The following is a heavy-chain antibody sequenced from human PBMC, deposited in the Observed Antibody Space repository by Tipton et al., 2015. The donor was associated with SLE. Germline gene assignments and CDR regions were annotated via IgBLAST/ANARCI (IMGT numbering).Heavy chain of an antibody. D-gene: IGHD6-13*01. Sequence: LRLSCTVSGGSISSYYWSWIRQPPGRGLEWIGYIYYSGSTNYNPSLKSRVTISVDTSKNQFSLKLSSVTAADTAVYYCARQGQQLVRPYYYGMDVWGQGTTVTVSS. CDR1: GGSISSYY. CDR3: ARQGQQLVRPYYYGMDV. CDR2: IYYSGST. J-gene: IGHJ6*02. V-gene: IGHV4-59*08.